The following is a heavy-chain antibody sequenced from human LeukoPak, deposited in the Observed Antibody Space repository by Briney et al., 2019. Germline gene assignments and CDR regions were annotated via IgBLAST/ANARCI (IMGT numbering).Heavy chain of an antibody. Sequence: SETLSLTCTVSGGSIRSFYWSWIRQPAGKGLEWVGRVFSRGTTNYNPSLKSRVTVSLDTSKNQFSLKLSSVTAADTAVYYCARGRYDNLTGHLARLDVWGQGTTVIVSS. CDR2: VFSRGTT. CDR3: ARGRYDNLTGHLARLDV. J-gene: IGHJ6*02. V-gene: IGHV4-4*07. CDR1: GGSIRSFY. D-gene: IGHD3-9*01.